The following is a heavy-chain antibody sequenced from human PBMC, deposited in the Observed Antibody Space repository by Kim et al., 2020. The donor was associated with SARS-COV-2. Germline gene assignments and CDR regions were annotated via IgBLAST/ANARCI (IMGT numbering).Heavy chain of an antibody. V-gene: IGHV6-1*01. J-gene: IGHJ5*01. D-gene: IGHD2-15*01. CDR2: TYYRSKWNN. CDR1: GDNVSSKSAA. Sequence: SQTLSLTCAISGDNVSSKSAAWNWIRQSPSRGLEWLGRTYYRSKWNNDYAVSVKSRITISPDTSRNHFSLQLNSVTPEDTAVYYCARESPWCTGDTCYSRWFNSWGQGTLVTVSS. CDR3: ARESPWCTGDTCYSRWFNS.